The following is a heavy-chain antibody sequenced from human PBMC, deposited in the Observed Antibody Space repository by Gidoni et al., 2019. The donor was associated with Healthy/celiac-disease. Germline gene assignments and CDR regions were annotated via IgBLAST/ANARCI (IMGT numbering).Heavy chain of an antibody. CDR3: ARSDYDFWSGYPNWFDP. V-gene: IGHV4-61*01. D-gene: IGHD3-3*01. Sequence: QVQLQESGPGLVKPSETLSLTCTVSGGPVSSGSYYWSWIRQPPGKGLEWIGYIYYSGSTNYNPSLKSRVTISVDTSKNQFSLKLSSVTAADTAVYYCARSDYDFWSGYPNWFDPWGQGTLVTVSS. CDR2: IYYSGST. J-gene: IGHJ5*02. CDR1: GGPVSSGSYY.